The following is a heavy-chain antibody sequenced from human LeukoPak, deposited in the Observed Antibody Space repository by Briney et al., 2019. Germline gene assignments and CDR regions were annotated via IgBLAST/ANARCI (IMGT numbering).Heavy chain of an antibody. V-gene: IGHV4-61*08. J-gene: IGHJ6*02. D-gene: IGHD5-18*01. Sequence: SETLSLTCSVSGFSVRGGGYYWTWIRQPPGKGLEWIGFVSYSGTSEYDPSLKSRVTISVDTSKNEFSLTLTSVTAADTAVYYCARDQSDRATNYGLDVWGQGTTVTVSS. CDR3: ARDQSDRATNYGLDV. CDR2: VSYSGTS. CDR1: GFSVRGGGYY.